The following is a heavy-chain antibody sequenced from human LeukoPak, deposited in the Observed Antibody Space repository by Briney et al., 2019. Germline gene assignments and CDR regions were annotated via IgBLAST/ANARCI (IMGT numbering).Heavy chain of an antibody. D-gene: IGHD2-15*01. CDR2: IYYSGST. V-gene: IGHV4-30-4*08. CDR3: ARDGVVVAASDDY. Sequence: PSQTLCLTCTVSGGSISSGDYYWSWIRQPPGKGLEWIGYIYYSGSTYYNPSLKSRVTISVDTSKNQFSLKLSSVTAADTAVYYCARDGVVVAASDDYWGQGTLVTVSS. CDR1: GGSISSGDYY. J-gene: IGHJ4*02.